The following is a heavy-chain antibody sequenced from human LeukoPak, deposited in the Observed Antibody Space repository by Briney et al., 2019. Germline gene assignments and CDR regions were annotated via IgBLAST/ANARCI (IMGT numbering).Heavy chain of an antibody. CDR1: GFVFSGNW. D-gene: IGHD1-1*01. CDR2: INSDGSGE. J-gene: IGHJ4*02. V-gene: IGHV3-7*01. CDR3: VKNGRSFDY. Sequence: GGSLRLSCAASGFVFSGNWMSWVRQAPGKGLEWVASINSDGSGEYYVDPVKGRFTISRDNAKNSLFLQMNSLRAEDTAVYFCVKNGRSFDYWGQGTLVTVSS.